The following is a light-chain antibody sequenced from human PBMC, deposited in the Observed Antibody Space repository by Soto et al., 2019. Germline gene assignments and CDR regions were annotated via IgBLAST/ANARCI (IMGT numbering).Light chain of an antibody. CDR3: QQYGSTVPVT. Sequence: EVVLTQSPGDLSLSPGEGATLSCRASQSISSYLAWYQQKPGRPPRLLIYDASNRATGIPDRFSGSGSGTDFALTISRLEPEDFAVYYCQQYGSTVPVTFGQGTRLEIK. CDR2: DAS. V-gene: IGKV3-20*01. J-gene: IGKJ5*01. CDR1: QSISSY.